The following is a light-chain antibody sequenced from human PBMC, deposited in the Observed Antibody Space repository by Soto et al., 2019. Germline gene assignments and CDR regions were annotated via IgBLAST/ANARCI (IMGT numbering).Light chain of an antibody. CDR3: QQYNSYSPLWT. J-gene: IGKJ1*01. Sequence: DIQMTQSPSTLSASVGDRVTITCRASQSISSWLAWYQQKPGKAPKLLIYDASGLESGVPSRFSGSGSGTEFTLTISSLQSDDFATYYCQQYNSYSPLWTFGQGTKVEIK. V-gene: IGKV1-5*01. CDR2: DAS. CDR1: QSISSW.